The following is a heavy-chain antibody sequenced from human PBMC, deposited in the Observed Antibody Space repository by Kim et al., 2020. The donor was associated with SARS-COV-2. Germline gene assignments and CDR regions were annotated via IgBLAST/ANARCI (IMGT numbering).Heavy chain of an antibody. Sequence: GGSLRLSCAASEFTFSTYEMSWVRQAPGKGLEWVSYISSSGGSIYYADSVKGRFTISRDNAKNSLFLQMNSLKAEDTAVYYCARDRIATSGKDAFDIWGQRTMVTVSS. CDR3: ARDRIATSGKDAFDI. CDR2: ISSSGGSI. J-gene: IGHJ3*02. CDR1: EFTFSTYE. D-gene: IGHD6-13*01. V-gene: IGHV3-48*03.